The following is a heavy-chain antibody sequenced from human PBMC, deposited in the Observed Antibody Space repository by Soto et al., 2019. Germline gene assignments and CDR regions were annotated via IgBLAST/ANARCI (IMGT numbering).Heavy chain of an antibody. Sequence: SETLSLTCTVPDGSISSYYWSWIRQPPGKGLEWIGYIYGTGTTNYSPSLTNRVTISVDMSKNQFSLRLSSVTAADTAVYYCAGFSSGTYLFDLWGQGTPVTVSS. CDR2: IYGTGTT. D-gene: IGHD1-26*01. J-gene: IGHJ5*02. V-gene: IGHV4-59*01. CDR3: AGFSSGTYLFDL. CDR1: DGSISSYY.